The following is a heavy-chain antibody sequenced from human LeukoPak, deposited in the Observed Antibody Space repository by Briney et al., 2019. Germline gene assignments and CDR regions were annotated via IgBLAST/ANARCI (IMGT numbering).Heavy chain of an antibody. Sequence: PSETLSLTCTVSGGSISSYYWSWIRQPPGKGLEWIGYIYYSGSTNYNPSLKSRVTISVDTSKNQFSLKLSSVTAADTAVYYCARAPSPYVWGSSGGMDVWGQGTTVTVS. D-gene: IGHD3-16*01. CDR3: ARAPSPYVWGSSGGMDV. V-gene: IGHV4-59*01. J-gene: IGHJ6*02. CDR2: IYYSGST. CDR1: GGSISSYY.